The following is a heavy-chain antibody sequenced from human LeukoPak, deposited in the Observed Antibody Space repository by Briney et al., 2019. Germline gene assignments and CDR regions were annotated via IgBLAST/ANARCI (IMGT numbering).Heavy chain of an antibody. Sequence: PSETLSLTCAVYGGSFSGYYWSWIRQPPGKGLEWIGEINHSGSTNYNPSLKSRVTISVDTSKNQFSLKLSSVTAADTAVYYCASSYPLRGYSERSFDYWGQGTLVTVSS. D-gene: IGHD5-12*01. J-gene: IGHJ4*02. CDR2: INHSGST. CDR1: GGSFSGYY. CDR3: ASSYPLRGYSERSFDY. V-gene: IGHV4-34*01.